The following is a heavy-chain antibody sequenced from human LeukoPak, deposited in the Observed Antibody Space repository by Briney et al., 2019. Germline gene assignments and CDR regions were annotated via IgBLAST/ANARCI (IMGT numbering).Heavy chain of an antibody. CDR3: ARNHEYYYDSSGWTPRD. J-gene: IGHJ4*02. Sequence: SQTLSLTCTVSGGSISSGSYYWSWIRQPAGKGLEWIGRIYTSGSTNYNPSLKSRVTISVDTSKNQFSLKLSSVTAADTAEYYCARNHEYYYDSSGWTPRDWGQGTLVTVSS. D-gene: IGHD3-22*01. V-gene: IGHV4-61*02. CDR1: GGSISSGSYY. CDR2: IYTSGST.